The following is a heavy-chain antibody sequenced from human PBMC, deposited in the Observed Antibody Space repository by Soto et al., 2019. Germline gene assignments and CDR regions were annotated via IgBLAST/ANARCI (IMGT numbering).Heavy chain of an antibody. CDR1: GYTFTSYY. D-gene: IGHD3-9*01. V-gene: IGHV1-46*01. J-gene: IGHJ6*02. Sequence: ASVKVSCKASGYTFTSYYMHWVRQAPGQGLEWMGIINPSGGSTSYAQKFQGRVTMTRDTSTSTVYMELSSLRSEDTAVYYCARAVLRDILTGYWYYYYGMDVWGQGTTVTSP. CDR3: ARAVLRDILTGYWYYYYGMDV. CDR2: INPSGGST.